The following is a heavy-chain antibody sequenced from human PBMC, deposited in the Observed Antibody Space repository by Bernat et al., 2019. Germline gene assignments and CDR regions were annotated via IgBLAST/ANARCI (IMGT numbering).Heavy chain of an antibody. D-gene: IGHD1-1*01. J-gene: IGHJ6*02. CDR3: ARVRAGYHWNEGAGYYYYGMDV. CDR2: TYYRSKWYN. CDR1: GDSVSSNSAA. Sequence: QVQLQQSGPGLVKPSQTLSLTCAISGDSVSSNSAAWNWIRQSPSRGLEWLGRTYYRSKWYNDYAVSVKSRITINPDTSKNQFSLQLNSVTPEDTAVYYCARVRAGYHWNEGAGYYYYGMDVWGQGTTVTVSS. V-gene: IGHV6-1*01.